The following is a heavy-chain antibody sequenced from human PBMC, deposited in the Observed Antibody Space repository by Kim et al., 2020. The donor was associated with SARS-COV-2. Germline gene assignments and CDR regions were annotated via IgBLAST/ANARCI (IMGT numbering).Heavy chain of an antibody. CDR2: IYPGDSDT. V-gene: IGHV5-51*01. Sequence: GGSLRLSCKGSGYSFTSYWIGWVRQMPGKGLEWMGIIYPGDSDTRYSPSFQGQVTISADKSISTAYLQWSSLKASDTAMYYCARHAQGRHDYSNYDNYYYGMDVWGQGTTVTVSS. CDR1: GYSFTSYW. D-gene: IGHD4-4*01. CDR3: ARHAQGRHDYSNYDNYYYGMDV. J-gene: IGHJ6*02.